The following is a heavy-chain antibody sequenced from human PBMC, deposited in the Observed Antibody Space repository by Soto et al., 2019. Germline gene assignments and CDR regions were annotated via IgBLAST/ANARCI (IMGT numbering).Heavy chain of an antibody. D-gene: IGHD3-22*01. J-gene: IGHJ3*01. V-gene: IGHV1-46*01. Sequence: GASVKVSCKASGYTFTSYYMLWVRQAPGQGLEWMGIINPSGGSTSYAQKFQGRVTMTRDTSTSTVYMELSSLRSEDTAVYYCARDQLYYNDISGRPLNAFDVWGQGTMVTV. CDR3: ARDQLYYNDISGRPLNAFDV. CDR2: INPSGGST. CDR1: GYTFTSYY.